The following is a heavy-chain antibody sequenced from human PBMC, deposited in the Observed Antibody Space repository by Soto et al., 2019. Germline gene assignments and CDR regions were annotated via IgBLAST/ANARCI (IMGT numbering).Heavy chain of an antibody. D-gene: IGHD1-7*01. CDR1: GYSFTGHD. J-gene: IGHJ6*02. Sequence: QVQLVQSGAEVRKPGASVRVSCKASGYSFTGHDVNWVRQASGQGLEWMGWMNPKSGGTGYAQKFQGRVTMTRDTSINTAYMDLSGLTSQDTAVYYCVKVAELNSGYYHAMDVWGQGTTVTVSS. CDR2: MNPKSGGT. V-gene: IGHV1-8*01. CDR3: VKVAELNSGYYHAMDV.